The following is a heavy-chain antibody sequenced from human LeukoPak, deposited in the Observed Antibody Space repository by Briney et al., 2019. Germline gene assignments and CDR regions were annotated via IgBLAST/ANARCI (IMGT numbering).Heavy chain of an antibody. CDR1: GFTFRSYA. D-gene: IGHD2-15*01. CDR3: AKDDIAYGMDV. V-gene: IGHV3-23*01. CDR2: SSGSGGRI. Sequence: GGSLRLSCAASGFTFRSYAMSGVREAPGKGLEWVSASSGSGGRIYYADSVKGRFTISRDNSKNTLYLQMNSLRAEDTAVYYCAKDDIAYGMDVWGQGTTVTVSS. J-gene: IGHJ6*02.